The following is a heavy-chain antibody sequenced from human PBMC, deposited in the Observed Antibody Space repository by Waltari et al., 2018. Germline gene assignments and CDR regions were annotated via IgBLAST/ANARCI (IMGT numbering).Heavy chain of an antibody. V-gene: IGHV3-7*01. CDR3: ARDSYYYGMDV. CDR1: GFTFSSHW. J-gene: IGHJ6*02. CDR2: IKQDGSEK. Sequence: EVQLVESGGGLVQPGGSLRIPWAASGFTFSSHWLRWVRQAPGKGLEWVANIKQDGSEKYYVDSVKGRFTISRDNAKNSLYLQMNSLRAEDTAVYYCARDSYYYGMDVWGQGTTVTVSS.